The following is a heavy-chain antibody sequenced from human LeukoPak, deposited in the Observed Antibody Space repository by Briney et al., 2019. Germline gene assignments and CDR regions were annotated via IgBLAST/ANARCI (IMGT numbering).Heavy chain of an antibody. D-gene: IGHD3-22*01. J-gene: IGHJ4*02. CDR3: ARDHAFRWYDSSGYKDY. CDR1: GYTFTSYA. CDR2: INPSGGST. Sequence: GASVKVSCKASGYTFTSYAMNWVRQAPGQGLEWMGIINPSGGSTSYAQKFQGRVTMTRDTSTSTVYMELSSLRSEDTAVYYCARDHAFRWYDSSGYKDYWGQGTLVTVSS. V-gene: IGHV1-46*01.